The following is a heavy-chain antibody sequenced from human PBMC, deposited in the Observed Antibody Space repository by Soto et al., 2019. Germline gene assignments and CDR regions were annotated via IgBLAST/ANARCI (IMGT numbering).Heavy chain of an antibody. D-gene: IGHD5-12*01. CDR1: GYTFTRSG. Sequence: QVQLVQSGAEVKKPGASVKVSCKASGYTFTRSGISWVRQAPGQGPEWMGWISSYNGDTNYAQTFQGRVTMTTDTSTSTAYMEPRSLRSDDTAVYYCAREGVAPYYYYGMDVWGQGTPVTVSS. V-gene: IGHV1-18*01. J-gene: IGHJ6*02. CDR2: ISSYNGDT. CDR3: AREGVAPYYYYGMDV.